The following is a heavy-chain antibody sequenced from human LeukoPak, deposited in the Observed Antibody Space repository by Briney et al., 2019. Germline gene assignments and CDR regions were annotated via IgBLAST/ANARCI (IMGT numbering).Heavy chain of an antibody. V-gene: IGHV4-34*01. J-gene: IGHJ3*02. CDR1: GGSFSGYY. CDR2: INHSGST. CDR3: ARLKLAAAGTLRAFDI. D-gene: IGHD6-13*01. Sequence: SETLSLTCAVYGGSFSGYYWSWIRQPPGKGLEWIGEINHSGSTNYNPSLKSRVTISVDTSKNQFSLKLSSVTAADTAVYYCARLKLAAAGTLRAFDIWGQGTMVTVSP.